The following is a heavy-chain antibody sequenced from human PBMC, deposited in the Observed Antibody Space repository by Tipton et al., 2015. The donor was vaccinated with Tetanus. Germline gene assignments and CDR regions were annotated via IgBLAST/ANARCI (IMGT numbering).Heavy chain of an antibody. CDR2: IYNSGST. V-gene: IGHV4-31*03. Sequence: GLVKPSQTLSLTCTVSGGSISSGGYYWSWIRQHPGKGLEWIGDIYNSGSTYYNPSLKSRVTILVDTTKNLLSLKLKSVTAADTAVYYCARDQARGARGWNYFDYWGQGSLVTVSS. J-gene: IGHJ4*02. CDR3: ARDQARGARGWNYFDY. CDR1: GGSISSGGYY. D-gene: IGHD6-6*01.